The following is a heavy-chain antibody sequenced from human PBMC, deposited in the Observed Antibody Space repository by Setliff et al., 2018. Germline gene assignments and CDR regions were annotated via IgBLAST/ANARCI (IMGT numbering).Heavy chain of an antibody. V-gene: IGHV3-15*01. Sequence: PGGSLRLSCTASGFTFSNAWMSWVRQAPGKGLEWVGRSKRITDSGTTDHAAPVKGRFTVSRDDSIRKLYLQMNSLKTEDTAVYYCTTSPISSGWHSNFDYNMDGWGQGTTVTVSS. J-gene: IGHJ6*02. CDR2: SKRITDSGTT. CDR1: GFTFSNAW. CDR3: TTSPISSGWHSNFDYNMDG. D-gene: IGHD6-19*01.